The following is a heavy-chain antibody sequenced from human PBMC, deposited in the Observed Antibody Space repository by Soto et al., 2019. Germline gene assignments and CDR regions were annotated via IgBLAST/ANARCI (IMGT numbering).Heavy chain of an antibody. CDR3: ARRQSSSWYGL. V-gene: IGHV4-39*01. CDR1: GGSISSSSYY. CDR2: IYYSGST. D-gene: IGHD6-13*01. J-gene: IGHJ4*02. Sequence: QLQLQESGPGLVKPSETLSLTCTVSGGSISSSSYYWGWIRQPPGKGLEWIGSIYYSGSTYYNPSLKSRVTISVDTSKNQFSLKLSSVTAADTAVYYCARRQSSSWYGLWGQGPLVTVSS.